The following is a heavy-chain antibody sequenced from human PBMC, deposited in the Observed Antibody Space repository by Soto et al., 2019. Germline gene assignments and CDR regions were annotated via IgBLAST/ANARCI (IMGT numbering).Heavy chain of an antibody. CDR2: IYYSGST. J-gene: IGHJ5*02. CDR1: GGSISSSSYY. Sequence: SETLSLTCTVSGGSISSSSYYWGWIRQPPGKGLEWIGSIYYSGSTYYNPSLKSRVTISVDTSKNQFSLKLSSVTAADTAVYYCARNPLVLRFLEWLSQFDPWGQGTLVTVSS. CDR3: ARNPLVLRFLEWLSQFDP. D-gene: IGHD3-3*01. V-gene: IGHV4-39*01.